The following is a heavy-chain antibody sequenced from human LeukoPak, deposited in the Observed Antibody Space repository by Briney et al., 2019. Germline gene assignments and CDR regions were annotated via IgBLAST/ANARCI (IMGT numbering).Heavy chain of an antibody. CDR2: IYYSGST. Sequence: SETLSLTCTVSGGSISSYYWSWIRQPPGKGLEWIGYIYYSGSTDYNPSLKSRVTISVDTSKNQFSLKLSSVTAADTAVYYCARESGYDRDFDYWGQGTLVTVSS. J-gene: IGHJ4*02. CDR3: ARESGYDRDFDY. V-gene: IGHV4-59*01. CDR1: GGSISSYY. D-gene: IGHD5-12*01.